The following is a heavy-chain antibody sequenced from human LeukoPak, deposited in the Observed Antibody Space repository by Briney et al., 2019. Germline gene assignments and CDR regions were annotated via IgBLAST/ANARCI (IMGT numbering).Heavy chain of an antibody. CDR1: GYTFTGYY. CDR3: ARGLSYYGSGSSLNWFDP. J-gene: IGHJ5*02. D-gene: IGHD3-10*01. CDR2: MNPNSGNT. V-gene: IGHV1-8*03. Sequence: ASVKVSCKASGYTFTGYYMHWVRQATGQGLEWMGWMNPNSGNTGYAQKFQGRVTITRNTSISTAYMELSSLRSEDTAVYYCARGLSYYGSGSSLNWFDPWGQGTLVTVSS.